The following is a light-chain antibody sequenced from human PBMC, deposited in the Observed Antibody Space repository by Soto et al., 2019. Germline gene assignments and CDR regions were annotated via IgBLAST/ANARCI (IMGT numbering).Light chain of an antibody. CDR3: QQHSNWPAYT. J-gene: IGKJ2*01. Sequence: EIVLTQSPATLSLSPGERATLSCRASQSVSSYLAWYQQKPGQAPRLLIYDASNGATGIPARFSGSGSGTEFTLLTSSLEPEDFAGYYRQQHSNWPAYTFCQGNKLEIK. CDR1: QSVSSY. V-gene: IGKV3-11*01. CDR2: DAS.